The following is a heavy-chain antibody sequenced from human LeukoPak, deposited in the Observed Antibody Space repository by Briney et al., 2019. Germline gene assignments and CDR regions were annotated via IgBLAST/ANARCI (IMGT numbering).Heavy chain of an antibody. Sequence: PWASVKVSCKASGGTFSSYAISWVRQAPGQGHEWMGGIIPIFGTANYAQKFQGRVTITADESTSTAYMELSSLRSEDTAVYYCARAGSSWYGIDYWGQGTLVTVSS. CDR3: ARAGSSWYGIDY. CDR2: IIPIFGTA. J-gene: IGHJ4*02. V-gene: IGHV1-69*01. CDR1: GGTFSSYA. D-gene: IGHD6-13*01.